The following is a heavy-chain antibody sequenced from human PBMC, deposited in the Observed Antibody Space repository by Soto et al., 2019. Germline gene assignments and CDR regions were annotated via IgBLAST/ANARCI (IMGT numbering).Heavy chain of an antibody. Sequence: QVQLVQSGAEVKKPGASVKVTCKASTYAFTSYGITWVRQAPGQGLEWVGWISAYNGNSNYAQKYAGRGTMTTDTATSTAYMELSSLRSDDTAVYYCARIADCSTTSCSFPSRFHVRGYYYYYGLDVWGQGTTVTVSS. D-gene: IGHD2-2*01. CDR3: ARIADCSTTSCSFPSRFHVRGYYYYYGLDV. V-gene: IGHV1-18*04. J-gene: IGHJ6*02. CDR2: ISAYNGNS. CDR1: TYAFTSYG.